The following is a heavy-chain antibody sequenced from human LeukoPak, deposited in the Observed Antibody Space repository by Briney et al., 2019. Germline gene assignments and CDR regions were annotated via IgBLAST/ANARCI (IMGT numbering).Heavy chain of an antibody. J-gene: IGHJ1*01. CDR3: ARTYYASGGYHVSTAY. D-gene: IGHD3-22*01. CDR2: TYYRSKWFS. CDR1: GDGVSSNSAA. V-gene: IGHV6-1*01. Sequence: SQTLSLTCVISGDGVSSNSAAWNWIRQSPSRGLEWLGRTYYRSKWFSDYTVSMRSRVTINPDTSKNQFSLQLNSVTPEDTAVYFCARTYYASGGYHVSTAYWGQGTLGTVS.